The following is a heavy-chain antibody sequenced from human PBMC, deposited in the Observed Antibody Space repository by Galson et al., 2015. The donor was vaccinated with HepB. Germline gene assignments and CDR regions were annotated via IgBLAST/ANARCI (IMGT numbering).Heavy chain of an antibody. D-gene: IGHD6-13*01. J-gene: IGHJ4*02. CDR3: TSTSMASPGHH. Sequence: SLRLSCAASGFTFSNFWMSWVRQAPGKGLEWIGNIKPDGTEKYYADSMKGRFTIYRDNARNSVYLQIYNVRADGTAVYYCTSTSMASPGHHWGQGTLVTVSS. CDR1: GFTFSNFW. V-gene: IGHV3-7*03. CDR2: IKPDGTEK.